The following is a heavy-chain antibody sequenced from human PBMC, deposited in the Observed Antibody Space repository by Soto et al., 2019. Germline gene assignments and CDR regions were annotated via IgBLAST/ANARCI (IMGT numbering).Heavy chain of an antibody. CDR3: ARGPSSSWYYDYYGMDV. D-gene: IGHD6-13*01. J-gene: IGHJ6*02. CDR1: GFTFSSYG. CDR2: IWYDGSNK. Sequence: ESGGGVVQPGRSLRLSCAASGFTFSSYGMHWVRQAPGKGLEWVAVIWYDGSNKYYADSVKGRFTISRDNSKNTLYLQMNSLRAEDTAVYYCARGPSSSWYYDYYGMDVWGQGTTVTVSS. V-gene: IGHV3-33*01.